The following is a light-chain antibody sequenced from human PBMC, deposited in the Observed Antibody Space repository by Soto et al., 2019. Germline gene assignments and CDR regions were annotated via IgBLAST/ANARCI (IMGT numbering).Light chain of an antibody. CDR2: DVS. CDR1: QSVSTY. J-gene: IGKJ1*01. Sequence: EIVLTQSPATLSLSPGERATLSCRASQSVSTYLAWYQQKPGQASRLLIYDVSDRATGIPARFSGSGSGTNFTLTISGLEPEDFAVYYCQHRSGWPPWTFGQGTKVQI. V-gene: IGKV3-11*01. CDR3: QHRSGWPPWT.